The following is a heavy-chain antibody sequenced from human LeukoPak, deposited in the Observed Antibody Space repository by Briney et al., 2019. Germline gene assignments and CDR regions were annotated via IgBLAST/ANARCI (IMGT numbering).Heavy chain of an antibody. D-gene: IGHD5-24*01. Sequence: GGSLRLSCAASGFTFSKVWMSWVRQAPGKGLEWVAVISYDGSNKYYADSVKGRFTISRDNSKNTLYLQMNSLRAEDTAVYYCAKDQGKVEGYFDYWGQGTLVTVSS. CDR3: AKDQGKVEGYFDY. CDR1: GFTFSKVW. J-gene: IGHJ4*02. CDR2: ISYDGSNK. V-gene: IGHV3-30*18.